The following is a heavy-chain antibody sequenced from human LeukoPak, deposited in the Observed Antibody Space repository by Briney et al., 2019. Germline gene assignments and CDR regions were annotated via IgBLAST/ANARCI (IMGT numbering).Heavy chain of an antibody. J-gene: IGHJ4*02. CDR2: IWYGGSNK. Sequence: GGSLRLSCAASGFTFSSYGMHWVRQAPGKGLEWVAVIWYGGSNKYYTDSVKGRFTISRDNSKNTLYLQMNSLRAEDTAVYYCAKFHTMVRGAFDYWGQGTLVTVSS. V-gene: IGHV3-30*02. CDR3: AKFHTMVRGAFDY. CDR1: GFTFSSYG. D-gene: IGHD3-10*01.